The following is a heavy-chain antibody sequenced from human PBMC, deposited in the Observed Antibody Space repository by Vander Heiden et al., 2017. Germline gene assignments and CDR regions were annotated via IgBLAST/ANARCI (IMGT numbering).Heavy chain of an antibody. CDR1: GLTFEDHG. D-gene: IGHD2-8*01. J-gene: IGHJ6*04. Sequence: EPQVLESGGALVQPGRSLRLACPVSGLTFEDHGTHWIRQVRGKGLEWDSGINWKTGMIVYAVSVKGRFTVSSDVAKRPLCLQIKHLRTEETALCYWLMVVRAGGADVWGEGTTVTVSA. CDR3: LMVVRAGGADV. V-gene: IGHV3-9*01. CDR2: INWKTGMI.